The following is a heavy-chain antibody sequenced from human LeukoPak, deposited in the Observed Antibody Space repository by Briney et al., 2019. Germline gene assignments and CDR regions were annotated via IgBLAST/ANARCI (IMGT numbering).Heavy chain of an antibody. D-gene: IGHD2-15*01. CDR2: IYYSGST. J-gene: IGHJ4*02. CDR1: GGSISNYY. Sequence: PSETLSLTCTVSGGSISNYYWSWIQQPPGKGLEWIGYIYYSGSTSYNPSLKSRVTISVDTSKNQFSLRLSSVTAADTAVYFCARYCSGVSCYSRALDYWGQGTLVTVSS. V-gene: IGHV4-59*01. CDR3: ARYCSGVSCYSRALDY.